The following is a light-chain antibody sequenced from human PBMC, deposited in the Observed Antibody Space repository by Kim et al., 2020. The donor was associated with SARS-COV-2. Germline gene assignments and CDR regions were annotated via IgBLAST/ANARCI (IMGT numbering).Light chain of an antibody. V-gene: IGLV3-19*01. CDR2: GKN. J-gene: IGLJ2*01. CDR3: NTRDSNYNVG. CDR1: RLISIY. Sequence: VSLGQTVRITGRGDRLISIYATWCPQKPEQTLILVIYGKNHRPTWIPDPVSGSSSGNTASLTITGTHAGDEADYYCNTRDSNYNVGFGGGTRLTVL.